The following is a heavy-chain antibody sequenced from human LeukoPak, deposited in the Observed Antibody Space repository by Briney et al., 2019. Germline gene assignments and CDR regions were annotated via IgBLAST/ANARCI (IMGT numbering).Heavy chain of an antibody. V-gene: IGHV4-4*07. J-gene: IGHJ4*02. Sequence: SETLSLTCTVSGGSISSYYWTWLRQSAGKGLEWIGRIHPSGSTSYNPSLESRVTMSVDTSKKQFSLKVTSVTATDTGVYYCARAPEFSSGWLLDWWGQGSLVTVSS. CDR1: GGSISSYY. CDR3: ARAPEFSSGWLLDW. CDR2: IHPSGST. D-gene: IGHD6-19*01.